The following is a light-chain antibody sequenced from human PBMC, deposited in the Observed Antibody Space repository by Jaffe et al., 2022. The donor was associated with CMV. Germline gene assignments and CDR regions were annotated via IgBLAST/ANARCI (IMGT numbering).Light chain of an antibody. CDR1: QSISNY. Sequence: DIQMTQSPSSLSASLGDRVTITCRASQSISNYLNWYQQKPGRAPKVLIYAASSLQSGVPSRFSGSGFGTDFTLTVSSLQPEDFATYYCQQAYSAPLTFGGGTKVEIK. CDR2: AAS. V-gene: IGKV1-39*01. J-gene: IGKJ4*01. CDR3: QQAYSAPLT.